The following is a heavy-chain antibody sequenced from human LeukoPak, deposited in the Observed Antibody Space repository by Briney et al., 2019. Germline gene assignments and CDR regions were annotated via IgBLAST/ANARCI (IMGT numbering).Heavy chain of an antibody. CDR3: TRHSPDNIIAAAGHYYYYYYMDV. CDR1: GFTFSSYW. J-gene: IGHJ6*03. D-gene: IGHD6-13*01. CDR2: IRSKANSYAP. Sequence: GGTLRLSCAASGFTFSSYWMSWVRQASGEGLEWVGRIRSKANSYAPAYAASVKGRFTISRDDSKNTAYLQMNSLKTEDTAVYYCTRHSPDNIIAAAGHYYYYYYMDVWGKGTTVTISS. V-gene: IGHV3-73*01.